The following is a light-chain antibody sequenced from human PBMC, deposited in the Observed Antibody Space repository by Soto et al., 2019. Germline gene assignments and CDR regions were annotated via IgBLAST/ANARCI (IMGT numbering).Light chain of an antibody. CDR3: SSYTSSSTSYV. CDR2: EVS. Sequence: QSALTQPASVSGSPGQSITISCTGTSSDVAGYNYVSWYQQHPGKAPKLMIYEVSNRTSGVSNRFSGSKSGNTASLTISGLQAEDEADYYCSSYTSSSTSYVFGTGTKVTVL. V-gene: IGLV2-14*01. J-gene: IGLJ1*01. CDR1: SSDVAGYNY.